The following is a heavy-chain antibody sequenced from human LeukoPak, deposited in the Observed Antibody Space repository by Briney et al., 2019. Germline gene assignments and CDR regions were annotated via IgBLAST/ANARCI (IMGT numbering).Heavy chain of an antibody. CDR3: ARAADTAMATSIYGMDV. V-gene: IGHV4-61*02. D-gene: IGHD5-18*01. Sequence: SQTLSLTCTVSGVSISSGSYYWSWIRQPAGKGLEWIGRIYTSGSTNYNPSLKSRVTISVDTSKNQFSLKLSSVTAADTAVYYCARAADTAMATSIYGMDVWGQGTTVTVSS. CDR1: GVSISSGSYY. J-gene: IGHJ6*02. CDR2: IYTSGST.